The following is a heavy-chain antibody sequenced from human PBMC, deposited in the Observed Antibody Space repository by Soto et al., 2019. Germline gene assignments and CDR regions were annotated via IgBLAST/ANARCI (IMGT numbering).Heavy chain of an antibody. CDR1: GASISSYY. Sequence: VQLHESGPRMVKPSETLSLTCTVSGASISSYYWSWIRQPPAQGLEWTGYIYYSGNTNYNPSLKNRLAISIDLTNNQVPLRVTSVTAGDTAVYHGTRGGIRWGGTMSTEVYWGQGILVTVSS. CDR2: IYYSGNT. J-gene: IGHJ4*02. V-gene: IGHV4-59*01. D-gene: IGHD3-10*01. CDR3: TRGGIRWGGTMSTEVY.